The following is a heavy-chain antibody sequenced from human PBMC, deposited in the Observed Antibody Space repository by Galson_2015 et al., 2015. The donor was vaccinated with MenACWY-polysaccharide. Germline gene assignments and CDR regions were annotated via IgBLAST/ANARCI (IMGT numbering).Heavy chain of an antibody. V-gene: IGHV4-61*02. CDR1: GGSISSRNHF. J-gene: IGHJ4*02. Sequence: LSLTCTVSGGSISSRNHFWSWIRQPAGKGLERIGRVYDSGSADYNPSLKSPIAISIDTSRNQFSLQLFSVTAADTAMYYCARGARYNFGSGSYFDSWGQGALVTVSS. CDR2: VYDSGSA. D-gene: IGHD3-10*01. CDR3: ARGARYNFGSGSYFDS.